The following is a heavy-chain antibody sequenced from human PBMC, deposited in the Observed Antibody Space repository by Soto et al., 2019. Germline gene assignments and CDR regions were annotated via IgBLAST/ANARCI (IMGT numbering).Heavy chain of an antibody. Sequence: VSVKVSCKASGYTFTSYDINWVRQATGQGLEWMGWMNPNSGNTGYAQKFQGRVTMTRNTSISTAYMELSSLRSEDTAVYYCARGSKDIVFLNYYYYYMDVWGKGTTVTVSS. V-gene: IGHV1-8*01. CDR3: ARGSKDIVFLNYYYYYMDV. J-gene: IGHJ6*03. CDR2: MNPNSGNT. CDR1: GYTFTSYD. D-gene: IGHD2-15*01.